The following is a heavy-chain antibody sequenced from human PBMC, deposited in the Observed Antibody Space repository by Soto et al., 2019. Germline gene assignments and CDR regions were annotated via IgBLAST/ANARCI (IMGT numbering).Heavy chain of an antibody. Sequence: EVQLVESGGGLVQPGGSLRLSCAASGFTFISHWIHWVRQTPGKGLVWVSRIDVGGNNRNYADSVKGRFTISRDNAKNTVYLQMNSLRAGDTAVYYCVRGIYQKFGMDVWGQGTTV. D-gene: IGHD3-3*02. CDR2: IDVGGNNR. CDR3: VRGIYQKFGMDV. J-gene: IGHJ6*02. V-gene: IGHV3-74*01. CDR1: GFTFISHW.